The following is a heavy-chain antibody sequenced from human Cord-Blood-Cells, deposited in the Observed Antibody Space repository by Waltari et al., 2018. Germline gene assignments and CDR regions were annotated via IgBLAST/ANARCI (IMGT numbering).Heavy chain of an antibody. CDR3: GGCHSSAAGNFDY. Sequence: QLQLQESGPGLVKPSETLSLTCTVSGGSISSSRYYCGWIRQPPGKGLEWIWSIYYSGSTYDTPSLKHPVTISVATSYSQFSVKLSTVTGADTAADYCGGCHSSAAGNFDYWGQGTLVTVAS. V-gene: IGHV4-39*01. CDR2: IYYSGST. J-gene: IGHJ4*02. CDR1: GGSISSSRYY. D-gene: IGHD6-13*01.